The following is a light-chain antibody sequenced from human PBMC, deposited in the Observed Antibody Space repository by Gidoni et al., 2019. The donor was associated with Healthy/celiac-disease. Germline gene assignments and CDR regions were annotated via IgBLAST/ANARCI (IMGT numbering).Light chain of an antibody. CDR2: AAS. CDR1: QGISSY. CDR3: QQLNSYPRT. J-gene: IGKJ3*01. V-gene: IGKV1-9*01. Sequence: DIQSTQSPSFLSASVGDRVTITCRASQGISSYLAWYQQKPEKAPKLLIYAASTLQSRVPSRFSGSGSGTEFTLTISSLQPEDFATYYWQQLNSYPRTFGPGTKVDIK.